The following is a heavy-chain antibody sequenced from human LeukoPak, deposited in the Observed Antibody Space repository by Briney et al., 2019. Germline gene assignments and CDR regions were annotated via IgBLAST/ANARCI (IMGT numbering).Heavy chain of an antibody. CDR3: ARAIYDYYDSSGLEAFDI. V-gene: IGHV5-51*01. Sequence: GESLKISCKGSGYSFTSYWIGWVRQMPGKGLEWMGIIYPGDSDTRYSPSFQGQVTISADKSISTAYLQWSSLKASDTAMYYCARAIYDYYDSSGLEAFDIWGQGTMATVSS. CDR1: GYSFTSYW. CDR2: IYPGDSDT. J-gene: IGHJ3*02. D-gene: IGHD3-22*01.